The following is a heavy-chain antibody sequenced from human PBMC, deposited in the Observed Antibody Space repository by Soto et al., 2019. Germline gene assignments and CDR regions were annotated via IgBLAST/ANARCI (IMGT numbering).Heavy chain of an antibody. CDR2: IIPIFGTA. Sequence: QVQLVQSGAEVKKPGSSVKVSCKASGGTFSSYAISWVRQAPGQGLEWMGGIIPIFGTANYAQKFQGRVTITTDESTSTAYMDLSSLRSEDTAVHYCARDRSSGYYYYYGMDVWGQGTTVTVSS. CDR3: ARDRSSGYYYYYGMDV. D-gene: IGHD6-19*01. J-gene: IGHJ6*02. CDR1: GGTFSSYA. V-gene: IGHV1-69*05.